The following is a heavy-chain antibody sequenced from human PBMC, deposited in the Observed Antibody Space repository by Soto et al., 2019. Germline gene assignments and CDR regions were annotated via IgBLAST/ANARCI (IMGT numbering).Heavy chain of an antibody. D-gene: IGHD2-21*02. Sequence: SETLSLTCTVTGDSISSRSYYWGWIRQPPGKGLEWIGSIYYSGSTYNNPSLRSRVSMSIDTSKAQFSLKLKSVTAADTALYFCARQRTSVVTQAYFDVWGQGSLVTVS. CDR3: ARQRTSVVTQAYFDV. CDR1: GDSISSRSYY. CDR2: IYYSGST. J-gene: IGHJ4*02. V-gene: IGHV4-39*01.